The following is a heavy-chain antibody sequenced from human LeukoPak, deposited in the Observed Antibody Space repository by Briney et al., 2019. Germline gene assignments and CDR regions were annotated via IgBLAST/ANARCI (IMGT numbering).Heavy chain of an antibody. CDR2: IKQDGSEK. J-gene: IGHJ4*02. CDR1: GFTFSSYW. CDR3: AGGLVADGGDFDY. Sequence: PGGSLRLSCAASGFTFSSYWMSWVRQAPGKGLEWVANIKQDGSEKYYVDSVKGRFTISRDNAKNSLYLQMNSLRAEDTAVYYCAGGLVADGGDFDYWGQGTLVTVSS. V-gene: IGHV3-7*04. D-gene: IGHD6-19*01.